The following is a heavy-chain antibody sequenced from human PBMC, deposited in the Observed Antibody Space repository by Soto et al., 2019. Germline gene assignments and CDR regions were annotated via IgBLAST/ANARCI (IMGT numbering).Heavy chain of an antibody. CDR1: GFTCIGYS. CDR2: ISSSSSTI. CDR3: ARSPGPRGYYTGMAV. J-gene: IGHJ6*02. V-gene: IGHV3-48*02. Sequence: GVSLRVSWGVAGFTCIGYSVSWVRQAPGKGLEWVSYISSSSSTIYYADSVKGRFTISRDNAKNSLYLQMNSLRDEDTAVYYCARSPGPRGYYTGMAVRGHGTTVPVSS.